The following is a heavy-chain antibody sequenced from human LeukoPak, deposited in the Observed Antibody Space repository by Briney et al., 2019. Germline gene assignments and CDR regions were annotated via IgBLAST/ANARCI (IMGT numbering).Heavy chain of an antibody. CDR2: ISPNNGGT. V-gene: IGHV1-2*02. J-gene: IGHJ4*02. CDR3: ARAAGDYANDY. Sequence: ASVKVSCKASGYTFTGHFIHWVRQAPGQGLEWMGWISPNNGGTNYAQKFQGRVTMTRDTSITTGYMELSRLTSDDTAVYYCARAAGDYANDYWGQGTLVTVSS. D-gene: IGHD4-17*01. CDR1: GYTFTGHF.